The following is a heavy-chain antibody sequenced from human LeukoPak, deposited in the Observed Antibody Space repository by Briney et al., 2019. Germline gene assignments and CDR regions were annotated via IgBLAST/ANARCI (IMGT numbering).Heavy chain of an antibody. D-gene: IGHD1-26*01. J-gene: IGHJ3*02. V-gene: IGHV3-30*01. CDR1: GFTFSSYA. CDR3: ARAGSVGATPDAFDI. CDR2: ISYDGSNK. Sequence: GGSLRLSCAASGFTFSSYAMHWVRQAPGKGLEWVAVISYDGSNKYYADSVKGRFTISRDNSKNTLYLQMNSLRAEDTAVYYCARAGSVGATPDAFDIWGQGTMVTVSS.